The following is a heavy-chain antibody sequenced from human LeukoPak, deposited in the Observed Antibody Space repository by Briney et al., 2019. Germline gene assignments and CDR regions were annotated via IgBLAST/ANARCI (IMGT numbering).Heavy chain of an antibody. V-gene: IGHV4-59*05. CDR1: GDSISSYY. J-gene: IGHJ4*02. CDR2: IYYSGST. Sequence: SETLSLTCTVSGDSISSYYWSWIRQPPGKGLEWIGSIYYSGSTYYNPSLKSRVTISVDTSKNQFSLKLSSVTAADTAVYYCARVLSLGYYSLPHFDYWGQGTLVTVSS. D-gene: IGHD3-22*01. CDR3: ARVLSLGYYSLPHFDY.